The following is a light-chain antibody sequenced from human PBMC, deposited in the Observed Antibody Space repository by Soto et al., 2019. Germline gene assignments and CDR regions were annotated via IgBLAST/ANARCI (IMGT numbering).Light chain of an antibody. J-gene: IGLJ1*01. V-gene: IGLV2-14*01. CDR1: SSDVGGYNY. CDR2: DVS. Sequence: QSLLTQPASVSGSPGQAITISCPGTSSDVGGYNYVSWYQQHPGKAPKLMIYDVSNRPSGVSNRFSGSKSGNTASLTISGLQAEDEADYYCSSYTSSSCYVFGTGTKVTVL. CDR3: SSYTSSSCYV.